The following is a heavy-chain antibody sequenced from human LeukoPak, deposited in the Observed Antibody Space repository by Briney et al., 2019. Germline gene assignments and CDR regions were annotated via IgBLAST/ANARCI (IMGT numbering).Heavy chain of an antibody. Sequence: SETLSLTCTVSGGSLSSYYWSWIPEPAGKGLEWIGRIYISGGTNYNPSLKTRVTMSVDTSKNQFSLKLSSVTAADTAVYYWARDRLHTSAMDVWGKGTTVTVSS. J-gene: IGHJ6*03. V-gene: IGHV4-4*07. CDR1: GGSLSSYY. CDR2: IYISGGT. CDR3: ARDRLHTSAMDV. D-gene: IGHD2-2*01.